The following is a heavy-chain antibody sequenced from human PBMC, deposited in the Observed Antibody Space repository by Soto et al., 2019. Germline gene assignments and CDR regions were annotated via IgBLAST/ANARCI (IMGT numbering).Heavy chain of an antibody. V-gene: IGHV5-51*01. J-gene: IGHJ5*02. CDR1: GYSFTSYW. D-gene: IGHD3-3*01. CDR2: IYPGDSDT. CDR3: ARQAYYDFWSGYYGPGWFDP. Sequence: GESLKLSCKGSGYSFTSYWIGWVRQMPGKGLEWMGIIYPGDSDTRYSPSFQGQVTISADKSISTAYLQWSSLKASDTAMYYCARQAYYDFWSGYYGPGWFDPWGQGTLVTSPQ.